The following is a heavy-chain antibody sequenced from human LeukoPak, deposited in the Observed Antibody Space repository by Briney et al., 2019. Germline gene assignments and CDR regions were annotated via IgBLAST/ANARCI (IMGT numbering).Heavy chain of an antibody. J-gene: IGHJ4*02. D-gene: IGHD2/OR15-2a*01. Sequence: SETLSLTCTVSGGTIRTLYWSWIRQTPGRGLEWIGYFYHTGSTNYNPSLKSRVIMSLDTSESQFSLKLSSVTAADTAVYYCAGGNHHTTGPYYFDYWGQGTLVTVSS. CDR3: AGGNHHTTGPYYFDY. CDR1: GGTIRTLY. CDR2: FYHTGST. V-gene: IGHV4-59*11.